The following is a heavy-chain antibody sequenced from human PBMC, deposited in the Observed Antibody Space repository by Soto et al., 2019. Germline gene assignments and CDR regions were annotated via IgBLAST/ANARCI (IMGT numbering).Heavy chain of an antibody. CDR3: AINLVDCSSTSCYTGTGDY. J-gene: IGHJ4*02. Sequence: GASVKVSCKASGYTFTGYYMHWVRQAPGQGLEWMGWINPNSGGTNYAQKFQGRVTMTRDTSISTAYMELSRLRSDDTAVYYCAINLVDCSSTSCYTGTGDYWGQGTLVTVSS. CDR2: INPNSGGT. D-gene: IGHD2-2*02. CDR1: GYTFTGYY. V-gene: IGHV1-2*02.